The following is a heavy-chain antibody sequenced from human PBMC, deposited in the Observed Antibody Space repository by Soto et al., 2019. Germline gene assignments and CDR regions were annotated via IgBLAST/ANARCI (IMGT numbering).Heavy chain of an antibody. V-gene: IGHV3-48*01. J-gene: IGHJ4*02. CDR3: ARDVDYSFDL. CDR1: GFSFSFYS. Sequence: GGSLRLSCAASGFSFSFYSMNWVRQAPGKGLEWISYIRKSSPDIFYADSVEGRFTISRDNVKNALYLQMNSLRAEDTAVYYCARDVDYSFDLWGQGTLVTVSS. CDR2: IRKSSPDI. D-gene: IGHD4-4*01.